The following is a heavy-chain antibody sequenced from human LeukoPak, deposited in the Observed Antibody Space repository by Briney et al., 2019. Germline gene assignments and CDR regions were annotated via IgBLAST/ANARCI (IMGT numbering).Heavy chain of an antibody. D-gene: IGHD5-12*01. CDR2: IIPIFGTA. Sequence: GASVKVSGKASGYTFSSYAMNWVRQAPGQGLEWMGGIIPIFGTANYAQKFQGRVTITADESTSTAYMELSSLRSEDTAVYYCAGYSGYDVTSYFDYWGQGTLVTVSS. CDR3: AGYSGYDVTSYFDY. J-gene: IGHJ4*02. CDR1: GYTFSSYA. V-gene: IGHV1-69*13.